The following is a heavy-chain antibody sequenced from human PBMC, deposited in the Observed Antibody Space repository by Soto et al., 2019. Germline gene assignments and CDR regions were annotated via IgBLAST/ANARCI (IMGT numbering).Heavy chain of an antibody. CDR3: ARDVGSGPSADIVVVPAAKRYYYYMDV. D-gene: IGHD2-2*01. Sequence: ASVKVSCKASGCAFSTYDINWVRQATGQGLEWMEWMNPKSGNTGCPQKFQGRVTMTRNTSIDTAYMELSSLGSEDTAVFSCARDVGSGPSADIVVVPAAKRYYYYMDVWGKGTTVTVSS. CDR2: MNPKSGNT. J-gene: IGHJ6*03. V-gene: IGHV1-8*01. CDR1: GCAFSTYD.